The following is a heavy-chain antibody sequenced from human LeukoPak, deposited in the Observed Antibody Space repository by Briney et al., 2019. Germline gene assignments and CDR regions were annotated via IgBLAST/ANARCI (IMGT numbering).Heavy chain of an antibody. J-gene: IGHJ4*02. CDR2: ISYDGSNK. CDR3: ARDRQWLVDGLFDY. Sequence: GGSLRLSCAASGFTFSSYGMHWVRQAPGKGLEWVAVISYDGSNKYYADSVKGRFTISRDNAKNSLYLQMNSLRAEDTAVYYCARDRQWLVDGLFDYWGQGTLVTVSS. D-gene: IGHD6-19*01. CDR1: GFTFSSYG. V-gene: IGHV3-30*03.